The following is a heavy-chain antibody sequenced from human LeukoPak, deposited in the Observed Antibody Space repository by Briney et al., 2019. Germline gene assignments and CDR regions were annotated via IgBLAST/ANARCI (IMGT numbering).Heavy chain of an antibody. D-gene: IGHD1-26*01. V-gene: IGHV3-48*03. CDR3: ARAVGANA. CDR1: GFTFSSYS. Sequence: AGTLRLSCAASGFTFSSYSFHWVRQAPGKGLEWVSYISSSGGGIYYADSVKGRFTIYRDNAKNSLYLQMNSLRAEDTAVYYCARAVGANAWGQGTLVTVSS. CDR2: ISSSGGGI. J-gene: IGHJ5*02.